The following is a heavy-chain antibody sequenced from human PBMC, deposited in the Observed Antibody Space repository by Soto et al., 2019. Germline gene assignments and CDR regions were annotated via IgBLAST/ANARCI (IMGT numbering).Heavy chain of an antibody. Sequence: ASVKVSCKASGYIFTSYYVHWVRQAPGQGLEWMGIINPSGGSTSYAQKFQGRVTMTRDTSTSTVYMELRSLRFEDTAVYYCARDLIALAGNAGYYYYGMDVWGQGTTVTVSS. CDR1: GYIFTSYY. J-gene: IGHJ6*02. CDR3: ARDLIALAGNAGYYYYGMDV. CDR2: INPSGGST. D-gene: IGHD6-19*01. V-gene: IGHV1-46*01.